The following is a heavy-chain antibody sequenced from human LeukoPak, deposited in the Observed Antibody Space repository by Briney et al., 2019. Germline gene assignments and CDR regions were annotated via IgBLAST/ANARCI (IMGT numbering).Heavy chain of an antibody. V-gene: IGHV4-31*03. CDR1: GGSISSGGYY. CDR2: IYYSGST. Sequence: SQTLSLTCTVSGGSISSGGYYWSWIRQHPGKGLEWIGYIYYSGSTYYNPSLKSRVTISVDTSKNQFSLKLSSATAADTAVYYCARGPKDSSFDYWGQGTLVTVSS. CDR3: ARGPKDSSFDY. D-gene: IGHD6-13*01. J-gene: IGHJ4*02.